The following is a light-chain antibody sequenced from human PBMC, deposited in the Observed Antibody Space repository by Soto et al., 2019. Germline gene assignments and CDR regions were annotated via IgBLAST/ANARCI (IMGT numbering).Light chain of an antibody. CDR2: GAS. CDR1: QSVSSK. CDR3: QQYDYWPPYT. Sequence: EIVLTQSPGTLSVSPGEGATLSCRASQSVSSKLAWYQQKPGQAPRLLIYGASTRATGIPARFSGSGSGTEFTLIISSLQSEDFAVYYCQQYDYWPPYTFGQGTKVDIK. J-gene: IGKJ2*01. V-gene: IGKV3-15*01.